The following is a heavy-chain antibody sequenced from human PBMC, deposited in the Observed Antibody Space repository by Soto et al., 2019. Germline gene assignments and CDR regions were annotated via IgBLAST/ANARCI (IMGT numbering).Heavy chain of an antibody. CDR2: ISRESSYI. CDR3: AVGAPDLSSPYAMEV. D-gene: IGHD3-16*01. J-gene: IGHJ6*02. V-gene: IGHV3-21*01. Sequence: PGGSLGHWCTAAGVNCSDYTMKWVRQAPGKGLEWGSSISRESSYIYYVDSVNGPVTTSTENAKNSVFLYMGAVRVDNTGVYFCAVGAPDLSSPYAMEVCGRGTTLPASS. CDR1: GVNCSDYT.